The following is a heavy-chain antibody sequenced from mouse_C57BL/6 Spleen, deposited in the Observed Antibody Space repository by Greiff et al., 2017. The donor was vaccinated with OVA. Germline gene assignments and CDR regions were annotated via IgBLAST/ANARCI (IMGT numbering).Heavy chain of an antibody. D-gene: IGHD3-2*02. CDR1: GYSITSGYY. Sequence: EVKLMESGPGLVKPSQSLSLTCSVTGYSITSGYYWNWIRQFPGNKLEWMGYISYDGSNNYNPSLKNRIAITRDTSKNQFFLKLNSVTTEDTATYYCAREQTAQGAWFAYWGQGTLVTVSA. J-gene: IGHJ3*01. CDR2: ISYDGSN. CDR3: AREQTAQGAWFAY. V-gene: IGHV3-6*01.